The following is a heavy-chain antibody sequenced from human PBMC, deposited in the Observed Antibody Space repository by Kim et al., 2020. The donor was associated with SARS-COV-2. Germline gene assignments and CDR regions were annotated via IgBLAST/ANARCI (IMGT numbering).Heavy chain of an antibody. CDR1: GFTFSSYA. V-gene: IGHV3-30-3*01. J-gene: IGHJ6*02. D-gene: IGHD2-2*01. CDR3: ARDWRDIVVGGMWRYYGMDV. Sequence: GGSLRLSCAASGFTFSSYAMHWVRQAPGKGLEWVAVISYDGSNKYYADSVKGRFTISRDNSKNTLYLQMNSLRAEDTAVYYCARDWRDIVVGGMWRYYGMDVWGQGTTVTVSS. CDR2: ISYDGSNK.